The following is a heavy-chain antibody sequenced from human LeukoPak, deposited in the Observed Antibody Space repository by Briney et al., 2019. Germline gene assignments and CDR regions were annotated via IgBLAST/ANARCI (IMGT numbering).Heavy chain of an antibody. Sequence: ASETLSLTCTVSGGSISSSSCYWGWIRQPPGKGLEWIGSIYYSGSTYYNPSLKSRVTISVDTSKNQFSLKLSSVTAADTAVYYCARRYGGQAFDIWGQGTMVTVSS. V-gene: IGHV4-39*01. CDR1: GGSISSSSCY. J-gene: IGHJ3*02. D-gene: IGHD5-12*01. CDR3: ARRYGGQAFDI. CDR2: IYYSGST.